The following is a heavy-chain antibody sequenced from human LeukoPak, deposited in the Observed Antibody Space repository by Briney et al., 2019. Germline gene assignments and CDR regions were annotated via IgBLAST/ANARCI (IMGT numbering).Heavy chain of an antibody. V-gene: IGHV4-59*08. CDR3: ATSSAYTPYYFDY. Sequence: SETLSLTCTVSGGSISSYYWSWIRQPPGKGLEWIEYIYYSGSPNYNPSLKSRVTISLDTSENQFSLNLTSVTAADTAVCYCATSSAYTPYYFDYWGQGTLVTVSS. D-gene: IGHD3-16*01. CDR1: GGSISSYY. J-gene: IGHJ4*02. CDR2: IYYSGSP.